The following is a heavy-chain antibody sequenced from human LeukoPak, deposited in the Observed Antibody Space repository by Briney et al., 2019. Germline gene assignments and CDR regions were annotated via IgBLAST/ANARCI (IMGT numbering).Heavy chain of an antibody. Sequence: SETLSLTCAVYGGSFSDYYWTWIRQPPGKGLEWIGEINHSGSTNYNPSLKSRVTISVDTSKNQFSLKLNSVTAADTAVYFCARGRVVVAPYGMDVWGQGTTVTVSS. CDR1: GGSFSDYY. J-gene: IGHJ6*02. V-gene: IGHV4-34*01. CDR3: ARGRVVVAPYGMDV. D-gene: IGHD2-15*01. CDR2: INHSGST.